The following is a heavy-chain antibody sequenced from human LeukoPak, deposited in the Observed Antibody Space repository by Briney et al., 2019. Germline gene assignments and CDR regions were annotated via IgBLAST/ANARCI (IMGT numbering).Heavy chain of an antibody. D-gene: IGHD2-2*01. V-gene: IGHV4-61*02. CDR3: ARRRYCSSTSCSRSFDY. Sequence: SQTLSLTCTVSGGSISSGSYYWSWIRQPAGKGLEWIGRIYTSGSTNYNPSLKSRVTISVDTSKNQFSLKLSSVTAADTAVYYCARRRYCSSTSCSRSFDYWGQGTLVTVSS. CDR1: GGSISSGSYY. CDR2: IYTSGST. J-gene: IGHJ4*02.